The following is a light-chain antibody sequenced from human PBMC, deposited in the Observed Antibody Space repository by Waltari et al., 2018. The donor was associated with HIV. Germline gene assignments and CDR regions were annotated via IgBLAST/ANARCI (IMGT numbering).Light chain of an antibody. CDR1: GGGSRKY. J-gene: IGKJ2*01. V-gene: IGKV3-20*01. CDR2: AAS. CDR3: QEYGTSPYT. Sequence: SGRAGGGGSRKYITGYRRSPAQAPRLRLFAASTRATAIPDRFSGSGTGTDFTLTISRLEPEDLAVYYCQEYGTSPYTFGQGTKVES.